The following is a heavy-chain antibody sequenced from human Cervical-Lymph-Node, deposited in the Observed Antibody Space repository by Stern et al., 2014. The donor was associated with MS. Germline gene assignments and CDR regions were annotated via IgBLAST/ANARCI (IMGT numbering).Heavy chain of an antibody. CDR1: GFTFSSYS. CDR3: ARESITAFDY. D-gene: IGHD6-13*01. J-gene: IGHJ4*02. CDR2: ISYDGSNA. V-gene: IGHV3-30*04. Sequence: VQLVESGGGVVQPGRSLRLSCAASGFTFSSYSMHWVRQAPGTGLEWVAVISYDGSNAYYADAVKGRFTISRDNSKNTLYLQMNSLRAEDPAVYYCARESITAFDYWGQGTLVTVSS.